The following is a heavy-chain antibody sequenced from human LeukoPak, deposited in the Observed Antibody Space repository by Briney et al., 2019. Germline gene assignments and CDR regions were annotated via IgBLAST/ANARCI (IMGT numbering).Heavy chain of an antibody. CDR2: IKRNGSEK. Sequence: GSLRLSCAASGFTFSSYWMNWVRQAPGKGLEWVAYIKRNGSEKYYVDSVKGRFTISRDNAKNSLYLQMNSLRAEDTAVYYCARDRDCYDFWSGYYSQCYFDYWGQGTLVTVSS. V-gene: IGHV3-7*01. D-gene: IGHD3-3*01. CDR3: ARDRDCYDFWSGYYSQCYFDY. J-gene: IGHJ4*02. CDR1: GFTFSSYW.